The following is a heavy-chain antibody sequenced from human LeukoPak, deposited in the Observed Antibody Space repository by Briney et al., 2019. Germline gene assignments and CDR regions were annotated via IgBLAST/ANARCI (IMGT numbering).Heavy chain of an antibody. CDR2: INPSGGST. J-gene: IGHJ6*03. CDR3: ARGGGYYGPGSYYYMDV. Sequence: ASVKVSCKASGYTFTSYYMHWVRQAPGQGLEWMGVINPSGGSTSYAQKFQGRVTMTRDTSTSTLYMELSSLRSEDTAVYYCARGGGYYGPGSYYYMDVWGKGTTVTISS. D-gene: IGHD3-10*01. V-gene: IGHV1-46*01. CDR1: GYTFTSYY.